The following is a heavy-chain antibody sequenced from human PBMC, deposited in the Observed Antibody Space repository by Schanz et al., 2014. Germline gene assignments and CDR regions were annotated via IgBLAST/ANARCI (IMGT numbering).Heavy chain of an antibody. J-gene: IGHJ4*02. CDR3: VKTDAGWRFDY. D-gene: IGHD6-19*01. CDR1: GFPFSSHG. V-gene: IGHV3-33*03. Sequence: QVQLVESGGGVVQPGRSLKLSCAASGFPFSSHGMHWVRQAPAKGLEWVANIKHDGGEKYYVDSLKGRFTISRDNSRNTVYLQMNNVGVDDTATYYCVKTDAGWRFDYWGQGTLVIVSS. CDR2: IKHDGGEK.